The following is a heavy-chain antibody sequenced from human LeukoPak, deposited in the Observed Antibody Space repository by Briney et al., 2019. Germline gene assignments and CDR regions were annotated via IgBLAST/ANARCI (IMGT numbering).Heavy chain of an antibody. J-gene: IGHJ3*02. D-gene: IGHD1-26*01. Sequence: PGGSLRLSCVASGFTFDDYAMSWVRQAPGKGLEWVSIIYSGGSTFYADSVKGRFTISRDNSKNTLYLQMNSLRAEDTAVYYCARGGSYLSAFDIWGQGTMVTVSS. CDR3: ARGGSYLSAFDI. CDR1: GFTFDDYA. V-gene: IGHV3-53*01. CDR2: IYSGGST.